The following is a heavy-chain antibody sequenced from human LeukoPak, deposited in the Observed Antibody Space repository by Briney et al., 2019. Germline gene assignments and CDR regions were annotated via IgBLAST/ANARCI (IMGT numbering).Heavy chain of an antibody. CDR1: GGSISSSSYY. CDR3: ARAPEYGLYYFDY. D-gene: IGHD1-14*01. J-gene: IGHJ4*02. Sequence: KTSETLSLTCTVSGGSISSSSYYWGWIRQPPGKGLEWIGSIYYSGSTYYNPSLKSRVSISVDTSKNQFSLKLTSVTAADTAVYYCARAPEYGLYYFDYWGQGTLVTVSS. V-gene: IGHV4-39*07. CDR2: IYYSGST.